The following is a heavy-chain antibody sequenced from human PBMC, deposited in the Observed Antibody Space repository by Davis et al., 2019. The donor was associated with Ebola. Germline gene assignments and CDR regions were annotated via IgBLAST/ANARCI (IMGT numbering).Heavy chain of an antibody. V-gene: IGHV1-69*04. J-gene: IGHJ4*02. D-gene: IGHD3-22*01. CDR3: ARGGLGRMIVVPWDYFDY. Sequence: AASVKVSCKASGGTFSSYAISWVRQAPGQGLEWMGRIIPILGIANYAQKFQGRVTITADKSTSTAYMELSSLRSDDTAVYYCARGGLGRMIVVPWDYFDYWGQGTLVTVSS. CDR2: IIPILGIA. CDR1: GGTFSSYA.